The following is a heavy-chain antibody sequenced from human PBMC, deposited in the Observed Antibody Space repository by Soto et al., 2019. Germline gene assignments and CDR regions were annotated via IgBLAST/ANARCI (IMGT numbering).Heavy chain of an antibody. V-gene: IGHV4-34*01. CDR3: ARADRTLVTSYSLDV. D-gene: IGHD2-21*02. CDR2: INHSGTI. J-gene: IGHJ6*02. Sequence: SETLSLTCAVYGGSFSGYYWTWIRQPPGKGLEWIGEINHSGTINFNPSLKSRLTISLDTSKKHFSLKLSSVTDADTAAYYCARADRTLVTSYSLDVWGQGTTVTFSS. CDR1: GGSFSGYY.